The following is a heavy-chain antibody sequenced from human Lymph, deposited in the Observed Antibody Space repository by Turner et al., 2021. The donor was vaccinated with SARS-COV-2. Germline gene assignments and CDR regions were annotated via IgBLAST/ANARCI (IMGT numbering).Heavy chain of an antibody. J-gene: IGHJ4*02. CDR2: ISGGGGST. CDR1: GFTFSSYA. Sequence: EVQLLESGGGLVQPGGSLRLSCAGSGFTFSSYAMSWVRKARGKGLEWVSSISGGGGSTYYADSVKGRFTISRDNSKNTLYLQMNSLRAEDTAVYYCAKNEMALIVVVITLFDYWGQGTLVTVSS. V-gene: IGHV3-23*01. CDR3: AKNEMALIVVVITLFDY. D-gene: IGHD3-22*01.